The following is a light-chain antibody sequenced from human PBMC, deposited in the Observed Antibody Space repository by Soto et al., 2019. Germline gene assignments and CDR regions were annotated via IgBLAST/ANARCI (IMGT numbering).Light chain of an antibody. CDR3: SSFTSRRTYV. J-gene: IGLJ1*01. CDR2: EVR. CDR1: SSDVGAYNY. Sequence: QSALTQPASMSGSPGQSITISCTGTSSDVGAYNYVSWYQQHPGKAPNLMIYEVRNRPSGVSNRFSGSKSGNTASLTISGLQAEDEGDYYCSSFTSRRTYVFGTGTKLTVL. V-gene: IGLV2-14*01.